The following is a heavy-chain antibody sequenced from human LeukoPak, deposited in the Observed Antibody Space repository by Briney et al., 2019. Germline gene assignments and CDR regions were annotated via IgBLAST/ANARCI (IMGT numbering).Heavy chain of an antibody. V-gene: IGHV1-18*01. CDR1: GYTFTSYG. CDR2: ISAYNGNT. J-gene: IGHJ4*02. CDR3: ARRYYYDSSGYYYNPYFDY. D-gene: IGHD3-22*01. Sequence: ASVKVSCKASGYTFTSYGISWVRQAPGQGLEWMGWISAYNGNTNYAQKLQGRVTMTTDTSTSTAYMELRSLRSDDTAVYCCARRYYYDSSGYYYNPYFDYWGQGTLVTVSS.